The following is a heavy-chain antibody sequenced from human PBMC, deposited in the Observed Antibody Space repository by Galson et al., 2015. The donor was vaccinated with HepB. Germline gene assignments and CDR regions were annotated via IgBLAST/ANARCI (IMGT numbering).Heavy chain of an antibody. D-gene: IGHD3-22*01. CDR3: ARNPNSSGYYVPGRGMDV. CDR1: GFTFSSYG. V-gene: IGHV3-33*01. CDR2: IWYDGSNK. Sequence: SLRLSCAASGFTFSSYGMHWVRQAPGKGLEWVAVIWYDGSNKYYADSVKGRFTISRDNSKNTLYLQMNSLRAEDTAVYYCARNPNSSGYYVPGRGMDVWGQGTTVTVSS. J-gene: IGHJ6*02.